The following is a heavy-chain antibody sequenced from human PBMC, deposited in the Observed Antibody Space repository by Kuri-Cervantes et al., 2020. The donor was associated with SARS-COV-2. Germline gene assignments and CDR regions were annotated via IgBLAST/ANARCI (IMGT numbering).Heavy chain of an antibody. CDR2: IRSKAYGGTT. CDR3: TRDSEWRYYGMDV. V-gene: IGHV3-49*03. CDR1: GFTFGDYA. J-gene: IGHJ6*02. D-gene: IGHD3-3*01. Sequence: GGSLRLSCTASGFTFGDYAMSWFRQAPGKGLEWVGFIRSKAYGGTTEYAASVKGRFTISRDDSKSIAYLQMNSLKTEDTAVYYCTRDSEWRYYGMDVWGQGTTVTVSS.